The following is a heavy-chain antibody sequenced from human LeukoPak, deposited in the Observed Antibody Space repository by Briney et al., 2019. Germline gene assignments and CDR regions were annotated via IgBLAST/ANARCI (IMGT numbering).Heavy chain of an antibody. J-gene: IGHJ4*02. V-gene: IGHV3-23*01. CDR1: GFTFASYA. D-gene: IGHD2-2*02. CDR3: AKDIVVVPAAIRAVATIRDY. CDR2: ISSSGSST. Sequence: GGSLRLSCAASGFTFASYAMSWVRQAPGKGPEWVSAISSSGSSTYYADSVKGRFTISRDNSKNTLYLQMNSLRAEDTAVYYCAKDIVVVPAAIRAVATIRDYWGQGTLVTVSS.